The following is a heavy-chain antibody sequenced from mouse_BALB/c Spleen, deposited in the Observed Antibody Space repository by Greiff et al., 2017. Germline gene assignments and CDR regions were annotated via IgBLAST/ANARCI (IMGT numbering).Heavy chain of an antibody. J-gene: IGHJ4*01. Sequence: VKLKQSGPGLVQPSQSLSITCTVSGFSLTSYGVHWVRQSPGKGLEWLGVIWSGGSTDYNAAFISRLSISKDNSKSQVFFKMNSLQADDTAIYYCVRTFYPYYAMDYWGQGTSVTVSS. V-gene: IGHV2-2-2*01. CDR1: GFSLTSYG. CDR3: VRTFYPYYAMDY. D-gene: IGHD2-1*01. CDR2: IWSGGST.